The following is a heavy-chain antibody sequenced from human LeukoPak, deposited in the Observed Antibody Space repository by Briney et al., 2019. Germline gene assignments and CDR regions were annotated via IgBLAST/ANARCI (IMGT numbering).Heavy chain of an antibody. D-gene: IGHD4-23*01. CDR1: GGTFSSYA. Sequence: SVKVSCKASGGTFSSYAISWVRQAPGQGLEWMGRIIPILGIANYAQKFQGRVTITADKSTSTAYMELSSLRSEDTAVYYCARILGNTYRFDPWGQGTLVTVSS. J-gene: IGHJ5*02. CDR3: ARILGNTYRFDP. CDR2: IIPILGIA. V-gene: IGHV1-69*04.